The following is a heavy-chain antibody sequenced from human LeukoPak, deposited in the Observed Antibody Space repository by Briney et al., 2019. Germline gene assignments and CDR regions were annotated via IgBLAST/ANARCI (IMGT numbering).Heavy chain of an antibody. CDR3: ARHHCSRGSCYHHFDY. D-gene: IGHD2-15*01. Sequence: SETLSLTCTVSGGSISSYYWSWIRQPPGKGLEWIGYIYDSGSTNYNPSLKSRVTISVDTSKNQFSLKLTSVTAADTAVFYCARHHCSRGSCYHHFDYWGQGTLVTVSS. V-gene: IGHV4-59*08. CDR1: GGSISSYY. J-gene: IGHJ4*02. CDR2: IYDSGST.